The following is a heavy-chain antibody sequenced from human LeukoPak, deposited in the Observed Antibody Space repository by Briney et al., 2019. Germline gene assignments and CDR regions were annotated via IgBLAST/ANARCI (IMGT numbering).Heavy chain of an antibody. V-gene: IGHV4-34*01. CDR3: ARRFPIFGVGNWFDP. D-gene: IGHD3-3*01. Sequence: PSETLSLTCAVYGGSFSGYYWSWIRQPPGKGLEWIGEINHSGSTNYNPSLESRVTISVDTSKNQFSLKLSSVTAADTAVYYCARRFPIFGVGNWFDPWGQGTLVTVSS. CDR2: INHSGST. J-gene: IGHJ5*02. CDR1: GGSFSGYY.